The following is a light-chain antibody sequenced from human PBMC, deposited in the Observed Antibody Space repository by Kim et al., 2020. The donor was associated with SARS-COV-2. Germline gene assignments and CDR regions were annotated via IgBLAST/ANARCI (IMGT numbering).Light chain of an antibody. CDR1: QSIDSY. J-gene: IGKJ1*01. CDR2: DAS. Sequence: EIVLTQSPGTLSLSPGERATLSCRASQSIDSYLAWYQQRPGQPPRLLIYDASNRATGIPARFSGSGSGTDFTLTISSLEPEDFAVYYCQQRTTWPPWTFGQGTKVDIK. V-gene: IGKV3-11*01. CDR3: QQRTTWPPWT.